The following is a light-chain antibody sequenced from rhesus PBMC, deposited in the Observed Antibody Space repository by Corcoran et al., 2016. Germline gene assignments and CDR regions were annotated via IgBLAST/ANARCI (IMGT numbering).Light chain of an antibody. CDR3: KQGCNTPWT. J-gene: IGKJ1*01. CDR1: QGLSSW. CDR2: AAS. V-gene: IGKV1-18*01. Sequence: DIQMTQSPSSLSASVGDKVTITCRASQGLSSWVAWYQQKPGKALRLLIYAASTLQSGVPSSVSGLGSGTDYTLTISSLQPEDFATYYCKQGCNTPWTFGQGTKVEIK.